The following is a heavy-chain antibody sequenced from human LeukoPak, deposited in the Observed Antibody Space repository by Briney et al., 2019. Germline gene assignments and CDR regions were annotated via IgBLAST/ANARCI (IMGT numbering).Heavy chain of an antibody. V-gene: IGHV3-48*04. CDR2: ISSSSSTI. CDR3: ASDSYNWNDY. CDR1: GFTFGDYA. J-gene: IGHJ4*02. Sequence: GGSLRLSCTASGFTFGDYAMSWVRQAPGKGLEWVSYISSSSSTIYYADSVKGRFAISRDNAKNSLYLQMNSLRAEDTAVYYCASDSYNWNDYWGQGTLVTVSS. D-gene: IGHD1-20*01.